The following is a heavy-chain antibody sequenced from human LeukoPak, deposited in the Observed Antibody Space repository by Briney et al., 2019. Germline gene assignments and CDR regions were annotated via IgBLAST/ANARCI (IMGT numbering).Heavy chain of an antibody. D-gene: IGHD6-19*01. CDR2: IYYSGST. Sequence: PSETLSLTCTVSGGSISSYYWSWIRQPPGKGLEWIGYIYYSGSTNYNPSLKRRVTISVDTSKNQFSLKLSSVTAADTAVYYCASIAVAGTEGAFDIWGQGTMVTVSS. CDR3: ASIAVAGTEGAFDI. V-gene: IGHV4-59*01. J-gene: IGHJ3*02. CDR1: GGSISSYY.